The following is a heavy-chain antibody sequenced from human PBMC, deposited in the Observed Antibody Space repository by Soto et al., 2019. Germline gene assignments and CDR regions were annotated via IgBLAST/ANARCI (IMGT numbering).Heavy chain of an antibody. J-gene: IGHJ4*02. CDR1: GGSISSYY. D-gene: IGHD3-22*01. CDR2: IYTSGST. V-gene: IGHV4-4*07. Sequence: SETLSLTCTVSGGSISSYYWSWIRQPAGKGLEWIGRIYTSGSTNYNPSLKSRVTMSVDTSKNQFSLKLSSVTAADTAVYYCARGLIDYYDSSGYFFDYWGQGTLVTVSS. CDR3: ARGLIDYYDSSGYFFDY.